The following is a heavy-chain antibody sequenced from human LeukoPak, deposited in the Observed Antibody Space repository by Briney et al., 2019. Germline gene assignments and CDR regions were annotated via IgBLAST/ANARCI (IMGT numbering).Heavy chain of an antibody. CDR3: ARVDGGDGYNYAYYYGMDV. J-gene: IGHJ6*02. CDR2: IIPILGIA. D-gene: IGHD5-24*01. V-gene: IGHV1-69*04. CDR1: GGTFSSYA. Sequence: SVKASCKASGGTFSSYAISWVRQAPGQVLAWMGRIIPILGIANYAQKFQGRVTITADKSTSTAYMELSSLRSEDTAVYYCARVDGGDGYNYAYYYGMDVWGQGTTVTVSS.